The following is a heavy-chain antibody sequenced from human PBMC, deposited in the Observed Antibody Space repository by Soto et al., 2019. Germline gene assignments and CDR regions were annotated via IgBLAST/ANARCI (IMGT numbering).Heavy chain of an antibody. CDR1: GGSISSYY. CDR2: ISYSGNT. CDR3: ARGAYGDYDRYFDY. D-gene: IGHD4-17*01. V-gene: IGHV4-59*01. J-gene: IGHJ4*02. Sequence: PSETLSLTCTVSGGSISSYYWSWIRQPPGKGLERIAYISYSGNTNYNPSLKSRVTISLDTSKNQFSLELNSVTAADTVFYYCARGAYGDYDRYFDYWGKGTLVTVSS.